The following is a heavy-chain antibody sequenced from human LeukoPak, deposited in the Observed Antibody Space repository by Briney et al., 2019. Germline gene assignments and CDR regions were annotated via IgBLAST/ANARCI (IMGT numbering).Heavy chain of an antibody. V-gene: IGHV4-39*07. CDR3: ARYRYRYYYGSGSHFSDAFDI. D-gene: IGHD3-10*01. CDR1: GDSISTSNSY. CDR2: INHSGST. Sequence: ETLSLTCTVSGDSISTSNSYWGWIRQPPGKGLEWIGEINHSGSTNYNPSLKSRVTISVDTSKNQFSLKLSSVTAADTAVYYCARYRYRYYYGSGSHFSDAFDIWGQGTMVTVSS. J-gene: IGHJ3*02.